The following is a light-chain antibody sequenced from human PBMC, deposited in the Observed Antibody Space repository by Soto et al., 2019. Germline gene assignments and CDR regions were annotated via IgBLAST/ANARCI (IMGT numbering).Light chain of an antibody. CDR3: QQYNNWPN. CDR2: DAS. Sequence: ILMTQSPGALSVSPGERATLSCRASQSVSRNLAWYQQKPGQAPRLLIYDASTRATGIPARFSGSGSGTEFTLTISSLQSEDFAVYYCQQYNNWPNFGQGTRLELK. J-gene: IGKJ5*01. V-gene: IGKV3-15*01. CDR1: QSVSRN.